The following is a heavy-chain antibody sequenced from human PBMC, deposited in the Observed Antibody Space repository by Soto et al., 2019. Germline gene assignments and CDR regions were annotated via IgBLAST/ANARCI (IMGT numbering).Heavy chain of an antibody. J-gene: IGHJ6*02. V-gene: IGHV1-2*04. Sequence: GASVKVSCKASGHSFTDYHIHWVRQAPGQGLEWLGRINPKSGGTSTAQKFQGWVTMTTDTSISTASMELTRLTPDDTAIYYCARGDSTDCSNGVCSFFYNHDMDVWGQGTTVTVSS. CDR3: ARGDSTDCSNGVCSFFYNHDMDV. CDR2: INPKSGGT. CDR1: GHSFTDYH. D-gene: IGHD2-8*01.